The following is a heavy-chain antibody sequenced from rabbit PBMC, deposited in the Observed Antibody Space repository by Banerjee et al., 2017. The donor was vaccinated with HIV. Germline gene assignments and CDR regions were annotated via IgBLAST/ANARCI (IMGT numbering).Heavy chain of an antibody. CDR3: LRRWHSTDL. V-gene: IGHV1S47*01. J-gene: IGHJ4*01. D-gene: IGHD7-1*01. Sequence: QEQLVESGGGLVQPGGSLKLSCKASGFDFSSYGVSWVRQAPGKGLEWIGYITYGGSAYYASWVKGRFTISRDNAQNTVSLQSNSLTAADTATYFCLRRWHSTDLWGPGTLVTVS. CDR1: GFDFSSYG. CDR2: ITYGGSA.